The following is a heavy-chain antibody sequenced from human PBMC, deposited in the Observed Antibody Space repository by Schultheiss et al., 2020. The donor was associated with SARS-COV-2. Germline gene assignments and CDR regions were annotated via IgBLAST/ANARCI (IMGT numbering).Heavy chain of an antibody. CDR3: ATLRGYSYGYVYDMDV. CDR1: GGSVSSGSYY. CDR2: IYKSGGT. V-gene: IGHV4-61*01. D-gene: IGHD5-18*01. Sequence: SETLSLTCTVSGGSVSSGSYYWSWIRQPPGKGLEWIGYIYKSGGTNYNPSLKSRVTISVDTSKNQFSLKLNSMTAADTAVYYCATLRGYSYGYVYDMDVWGQGTTVTVSS. J-gene: IGHJ6*02.